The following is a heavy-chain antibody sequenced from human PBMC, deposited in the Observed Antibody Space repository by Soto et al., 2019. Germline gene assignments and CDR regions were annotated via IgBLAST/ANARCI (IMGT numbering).Heavy chain of an antibody. CDR1: GFTFSSYA. CDR2: ISGSGGST. J-gene: IGHJ4*02. Sequence: PGGSMRLSCAASGFTFSSYAMSCVRQAPGKGLEWVSAISGSGGSTYYADSVKGRFTISRDNSKNTLYLQMNSLRAEDTAVYYCGRTSIVVVPAAIWFREQETYCFDYWGQRTLVTVSS. V-gene: IGHV3-23*01. CDR3: GRTSIVVVPAAIWFREQETYCFDY. D-gene: IGHD2-2*02.